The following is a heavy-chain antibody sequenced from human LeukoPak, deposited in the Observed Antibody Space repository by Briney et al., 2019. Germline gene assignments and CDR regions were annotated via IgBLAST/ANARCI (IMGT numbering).Heavy chain of an antibody. CDR1: GGSISSYY. Sequence: LSETLPLTCTVSGGSISSYYWSWIRQPPGKGLEWIGYIYTSGSTNYNPSLKSRVTISVDTSKNQFSLKLSSVTAADTAVYYCARLLGRGVPLGRFDYWGQGTLVTVSS. D-gene: IGHD3-10*01. V-gene: IGHV4-4*09. J-gene: IGHJ4*02. CDR2: IYTSGST. CDR3: ARLLGRGVPLGRFDY.